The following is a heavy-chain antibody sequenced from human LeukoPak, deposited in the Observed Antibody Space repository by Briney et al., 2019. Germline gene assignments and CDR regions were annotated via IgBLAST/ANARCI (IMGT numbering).Heavy chain of an antibody. V-gene: IGHV3-66*02. CDR3: ARVAFGGVIAGAFDI. D-gene: IGHD3-16*02. CDR2: IYSGGNI. CDR1: GFTVSSNY. Sequence: GGSLRLSCAASGFTVSSNYMNWVRQAPGKGLEWVSVIYSGGNIYYADSVKGRFTFSRDNSKNTLYLQMNSLRVEDTAVYYCARVAFGGVIAGAFDIWGQGRMVTVSS. J-gene: IGHJ3*02.